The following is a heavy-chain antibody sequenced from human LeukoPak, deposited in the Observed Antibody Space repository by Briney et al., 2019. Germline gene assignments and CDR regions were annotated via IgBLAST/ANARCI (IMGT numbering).Heavy chain of an antibody. J-gene: IGHJ6*03. D-gene: IGHD6-13*01. CDR2: INPNSGGT. CDR3: ASTYSSSWGAYYYYYMDV. CDR1: GYTFTSYY. Sequence: ASVKVSCKASGYTFTSYYMHWVRQAPGQGLEWMGWINPNSGGTNYAQKFQGRVTMTRDTSISTAYMELSRLRSDDTAVYYCASTYSSSWGAYYYYYMDVWGKGTTVTVSS. V-gene: IGHV1-2*02.